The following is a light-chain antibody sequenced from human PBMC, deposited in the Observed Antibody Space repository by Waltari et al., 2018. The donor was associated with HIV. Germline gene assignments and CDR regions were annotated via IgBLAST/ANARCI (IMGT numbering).Light chain of an antibody. CDR2: GAS. CDR1: QRISTN. CDR3: QQYNNWPFT. Sequence: VMTQSPATLSVSPGDRATLSCKTSQRISTNLSWYQQKPGEVPRLLIYGASTRATGSPDRFSGSTSGTDFTLTISSLQSEDSAVYYCQQYNNWPFTFGPGTRLEIK. V-gene: IGKV3-15*01. J-gene: IGKJ3*01.